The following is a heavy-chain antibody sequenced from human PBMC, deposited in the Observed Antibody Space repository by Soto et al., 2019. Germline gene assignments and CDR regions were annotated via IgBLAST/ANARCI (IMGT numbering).Heavy chain of an antibody. V-gene: IGHV4-59*01. J-gene: IGHJ4*02. Sequence: ETPSLTCTFAGCSSSRYYLSLIRQPRGKGLEWIGYIYYSGSTNYNPSLKSRVTISVDTSKNQFSLKLSSVTAADTAVYYCARGAYYYDSSGYPTYYFDYWGQGTLVTFSS. CDR2: IYYSGST. D-gene: IGHD3-22*01. CDR1: GCSSSRYY. CDR3: ARGAYYYDSSGYPTYYFDY.